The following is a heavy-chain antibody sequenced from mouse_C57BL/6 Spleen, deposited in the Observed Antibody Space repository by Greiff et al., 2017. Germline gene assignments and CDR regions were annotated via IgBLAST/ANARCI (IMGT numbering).Heavy chain of an antibody. Sequence: EVQRVESGGDLVKPGGSLKLSCAASGFTFSSYGMSWVRQTPDKRLEWVATISSGGSYTYYPDSVKGRFTISRDNAKNTLYLQMSSLKSEDTAMYYCARHEDGYPLAMDYWGQGTSVTVSS. V-gene: IGHV5-6*01. CDR2: ISSGGSYT. D-gene: IGHD2-3*01. CDR3: ARHEDGYPLAMDY. CDR1: GFTFSSYG. J-gene: IGHJ4*01.